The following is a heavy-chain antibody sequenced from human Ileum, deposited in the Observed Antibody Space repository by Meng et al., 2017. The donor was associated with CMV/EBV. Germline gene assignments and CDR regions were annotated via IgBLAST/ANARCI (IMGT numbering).Heavy chain of an antibody. V-gene: IGHV1-18*01. CDR1: GYTLSTYG. D-gene: IGHD5-24*01. J-gene: IGHJ3*02. CDR3: AGDPGYIPDAFDI. CDR2: INTYT. Sequence: ASVKVSCKTSGYTLSTYGISWVRQAPGQGLEWMGWINTYTHYAQKFQGRVTMTRDTSTSTTYMELKSLRSDDTAVYYCAGDPGYIPDAFDIWGQGTMVTVSS.